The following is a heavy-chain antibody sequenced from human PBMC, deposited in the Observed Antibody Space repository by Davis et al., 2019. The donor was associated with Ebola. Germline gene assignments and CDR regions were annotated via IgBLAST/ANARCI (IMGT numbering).Heavy chain of an antibody. D-gene: IGHD2-2*01. CDR3: ARDAVPAAQDY. Sequence: PGGSLRLSCAAASGSAFSIHWMTWVRQAPGKGLEWGANIRQDGGETYYADSVKGRFAISRDNAKNSLYLQMNSLRAEDTAIYYCARDAVPAAQDYWGQGTLVTVSS. V-gene: IGHV3-7*03. CDR1: GSAFSIHW. J-gene: IGHJ4*02. CDR2: IRQDGGET.